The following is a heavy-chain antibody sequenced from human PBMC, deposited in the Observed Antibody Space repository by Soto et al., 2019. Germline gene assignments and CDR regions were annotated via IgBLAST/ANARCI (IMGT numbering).Heavy chain of an antibody. CDR1: GFTLSSPS. CDR3: AAASEPSGATKTPLWYYGMDV. J-gene: IGHJ6*02. V-gene: IGHV1-58*01. CDR2: IVVGSGNT. D-gene: IGHD1-26*01. Sequence: GAPGKGSSKASGFTLSSPSVAWVGQARGQRPERVGWIVVGSGNTNYAQKFQERVTITRDMSTSTAYMELSSLRSEDTAVYYCAAASEPSGATKTPLWYYGMDVWGQGTTVTVSS.